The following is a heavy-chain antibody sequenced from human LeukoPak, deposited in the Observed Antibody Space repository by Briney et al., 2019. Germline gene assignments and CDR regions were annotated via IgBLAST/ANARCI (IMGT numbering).Heavy chain of an antibody. CDR3: ARVWCYGSGEFDP. Sequence: PSGTLSLTCAVSVYSIISGYYWGWIRQPPGKGLEWIGRIDHSGSTYYNPSPKSRVTISVDTSKTQFSLKLLSVTAADTAVSYCARVWCYGSGEFDPWGQGTLVTVSS. CDR1: VYSIISGYY. D-gene: IGHD3-10*01. V-gene: IGHV4-38-2*01. CDR2: IDHSGST. J-gene: IGHJ5*02.